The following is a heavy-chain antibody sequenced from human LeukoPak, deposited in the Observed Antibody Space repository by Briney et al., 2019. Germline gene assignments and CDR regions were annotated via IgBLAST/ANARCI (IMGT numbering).Heavy chain of an antibody. V-gene: IGHV1-2*02. CDR3: ASGYYGSGSYRAFDT. J-gene: IGHJ3*02. CDR1: GYTFTGYY. Sequence: ASVKVSCKASGYTFTGYYMHWVRQAPGQGLEWMGWINPNSGGTNYAQKFQGRVTMTRDTSISTAYMELSRLGSDDTAVYYCASGYYGSGSYRAFDTWGQGTMVTVSS. CDR2: INPNSGGT. D-gene: IGHD3-10*01.